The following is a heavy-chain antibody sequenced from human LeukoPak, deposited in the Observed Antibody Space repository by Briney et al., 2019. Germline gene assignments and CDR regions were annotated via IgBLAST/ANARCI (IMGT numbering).Heavy chain of an antibody. CDR1: GFTFSDFW. J-gene: IGHJ4*02. V-gene: IGHV3-15*01. CDR2: IKSKTDGGTT. Sequence: GGSLRLSCAGSGFTFSDFWMTWVRQTPGKGLEWVGRIKSKTDGGTTDYAAPVKGRFTISRDDSKNTLYLQMNSLKTEDTAVYYCTTAGWELLDYWGQGTLVTVSS. D-gene: IGHD1-26*01. CDR3: TTAGWELLDY.